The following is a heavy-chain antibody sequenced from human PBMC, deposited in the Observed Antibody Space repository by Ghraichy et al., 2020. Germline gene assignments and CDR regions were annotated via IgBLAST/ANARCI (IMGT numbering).Heavy chain of an antibody. CDR3: AMPSRGYCSGDTCYPVFDF. CDR2: IHYSGGT. CDR1: GGSIGNFY. D-gene: IGHD2-15*01. J-gene: IGHJ4*02. Sequence: GSLRLSCTVSGGSIGNFYWTWIRQAPGKGLEWIGYIHYSGGTNYNPSLKSRVTISLDTSKIQFSLKLTSVTAADTAVYYCAMPSRGYCSGDTCYPVFDFWGQGALVTVSS. V-gene: IGHV4-59*01.